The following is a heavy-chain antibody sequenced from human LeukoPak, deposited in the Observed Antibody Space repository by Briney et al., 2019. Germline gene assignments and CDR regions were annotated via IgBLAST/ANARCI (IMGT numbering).Heavy chain of an antibody. D-gene: IGHD1-14*01. CDR2: INPNSGGT. CDR3: ARLQPGVLMGNRDY. J-gene: IGHJ4*02. V-gene: IGHV1-2*02. Sequence: ASVKVSCKASGYTFTGYYMHWVRQAPGQGLEWMGWINPNSGGTNYAQKFQGRVTTTRDTSISTAYMELSRLRSDDTAVYYCARLQPGVLMGNRDYWGQGTLVTVSS. CDR1: GYTFTGYY.